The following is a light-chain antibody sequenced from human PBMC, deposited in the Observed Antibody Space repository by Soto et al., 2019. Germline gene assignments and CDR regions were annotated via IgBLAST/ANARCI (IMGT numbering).Light chain of an antibody. CDR2: GAS. CDR3: QQYYDWPT. V-gene: IGKV3-15*01. J-gene: IGKJ1*01. CDR1: QSVSSSY. Sequence: EIVLTQSPGTLSLSPGERATLSCRASQSVSSSYLAWYQQKPGQAPRLLIFGASIRAPGVPARFSVSGSGTEFTLTISSLQSEDFAVYFCQQYYDWPTFGQGTKVDTK.